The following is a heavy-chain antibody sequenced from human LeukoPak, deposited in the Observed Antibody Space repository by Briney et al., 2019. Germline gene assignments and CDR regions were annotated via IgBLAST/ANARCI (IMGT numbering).Heavy chain of an antibody. CDR3: ARDLEGDFLYYFDY. Sequence: EPGGSLRLSCAASGFTFSSYSMGWVRQAPGRGLEWVSFVSNTGGAKYYADSVKGRFTISRDNAKNSLYLQMNSLRAEDTAVYYCARDLEGDFLYYFDYWGQGTLVTVSS. CDR1: GFTFSSYS. V-gene: IGHV3-48*04. J-gene: IGHJ4*02. D-gene: IGHD2-21*01. CDR2: VSNTGGAK.